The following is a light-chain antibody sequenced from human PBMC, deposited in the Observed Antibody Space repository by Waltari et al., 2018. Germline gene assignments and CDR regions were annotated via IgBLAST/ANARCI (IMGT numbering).Light chain of an antibody. CDR3: QQYDDWPRT. CDR1: QSVGTS. V-gene: IGKV3-15*01. CDR2: RAS. Sequence: EIVMTQSPASLSVSPGDRVTLSCRASQSVGTSLAWYQQRPGRAPRLLVSRASTRASDIPARFSGSGSGTDFTLSISTLQSEDFAVYYCQQYDDWPRTFGQGTKVEIK. J-gene: IGKJ1*01.